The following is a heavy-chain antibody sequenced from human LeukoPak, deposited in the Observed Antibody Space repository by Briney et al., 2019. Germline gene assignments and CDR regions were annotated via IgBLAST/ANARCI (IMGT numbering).Heavy chain of an antibody. Sequence: AGGSLRLSCEASGITFTSYAMHWVRQAPGKGPEWVSSITSSGDGKFSTDSLSGRFTLSRDNAKKALFLQMKSLRRGDSALYFCAKGTDTTGRHNFDIWGQGTLVTVSS. CDR2: ITSSGDGK. J-gene: IGHJ4*02. CDR1: GITFTSYA. CDR3: AKGTDTTGRHNFDI. V-gene: IGHV3-23*01. D-gene: IGHD2-8*02.